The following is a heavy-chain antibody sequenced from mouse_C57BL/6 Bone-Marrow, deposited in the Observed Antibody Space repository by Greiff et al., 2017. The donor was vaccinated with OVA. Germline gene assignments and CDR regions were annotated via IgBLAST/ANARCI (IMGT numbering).Heavy chain of an antibody. J-gene: IGHJ2*01. D-gene: IGHD1-1*01. Sequence: VQLQQSGAELARPGASVKPSCKASGYTFTSYGISWVKQRTGQGLEWIGEIYPRSGNTYYNEKFKGKATLTADKSSSTAYMELRSLTSEDSAVYFCITTVAPQGGQGTTLTVSS. V-gene: IGHV1-81*01. CDR3: ITTVAPQ. CDR2: IYPRSGNT. CDR1: GYTFTSYG.